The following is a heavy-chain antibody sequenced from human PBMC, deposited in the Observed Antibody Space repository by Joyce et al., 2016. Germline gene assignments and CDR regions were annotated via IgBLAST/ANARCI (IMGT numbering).Heavy chain of an antibody. Sequence: EVQLVQSGAEVKKPGESLRISCKGFGYSFTSYWINWVRQMPGKGMEWMGRIDPLDSDTNYSPSFQDHVTISADKSISTAYLQWGSLKASDTGIYYCVRHAEYWGQGTLVTVSS. CDR3: VRHAEY. CDR2: IDPLDSDT. V-gene: IGHV5-10-1*03. J-gene: IGHJ4*02. CDR1: GYSFTSYW.